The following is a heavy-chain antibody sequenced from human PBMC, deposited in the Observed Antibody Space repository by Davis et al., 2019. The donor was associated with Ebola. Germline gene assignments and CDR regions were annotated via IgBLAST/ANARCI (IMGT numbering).Heavy chain of an antibody. Sequence: GESPMIPCAAPGFTFSSTLMHWVRQDLGKGLEWVSAIDYDGNSGDYADSVKGRLTISRDNAKNMLYLQMNSLRAEDTAIYYCASAISVGGHKWGQGTLVTVSS. J-gene: IGHJ4*02. D-gene: IGHD6-19*01. CDR1: GFTFSSTL. CDR3: ASAISVGGHK. V-gene: IGHV3-74*01. CDR2: IDYDGNSG.